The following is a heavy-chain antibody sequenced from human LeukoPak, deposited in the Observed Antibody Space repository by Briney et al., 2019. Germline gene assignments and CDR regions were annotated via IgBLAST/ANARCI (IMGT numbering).Heavy chain of an antibody. CDR3: ARGGGYSYGYSRVYFDY. CDR2: ISAYNGNT. CDR1: GYTFTSYY. J-gene: IGHJ4*02. V-gene: IGHV1-18*04. D-gene: IGHD5-18*01. Sequence: ASVKVSCKASGYTFTSYYIHWVRQAPGQGLEWMGWISAYNGNTNYAQKLQGRVTMTTDTSTSTAYMELRSLRSDDTAVYYCARGGGYSYGYSRVYFDYWGQGTLVTVSS.